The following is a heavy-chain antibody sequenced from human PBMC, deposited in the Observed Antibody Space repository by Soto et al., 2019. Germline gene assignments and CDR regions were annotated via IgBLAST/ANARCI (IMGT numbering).Heavy chain of an antibody. CDR1: GASINNNDSY. V-gene: IGHV4-30-4*01. D-gene: IGHD3-22*01. CDR2: VYYSGTT. CDR3: ARMSYFYDKWYFDL. J-gene: IGHJ2*01. Sequence: KTPETLSLTCTVSGASINNNDSYWSWIRQTPGKGLEWIGYVYYSGTTDYIPSLKSRLSMSIDKSQNQFTLKLNSVTAADTATYYCARMSYFYDKWYFDLWGRGTLVTVSS.